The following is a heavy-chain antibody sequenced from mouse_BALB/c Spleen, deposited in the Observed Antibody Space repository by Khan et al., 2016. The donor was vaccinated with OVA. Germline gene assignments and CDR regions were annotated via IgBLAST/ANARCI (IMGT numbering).Heavy chain of an antibody. CDR1: GFSLTSFA. Sequence: QVQLQQSGPDLVAPSQSLSITCTVSGFSLTSFAIHWVRQPPGKGLEWLVVIWSDGYTTYNSALKSRLSISKDNSKSQVFLKMNSLQTDDTAIYYCARHQFPLSMDYWGQGTSVTVSS. J-gene: IGHJ4*01. V-gene: IGHV2-6-2*01. CDR3: ARHQFPLSMDY. CDR2: IWSDGYT.